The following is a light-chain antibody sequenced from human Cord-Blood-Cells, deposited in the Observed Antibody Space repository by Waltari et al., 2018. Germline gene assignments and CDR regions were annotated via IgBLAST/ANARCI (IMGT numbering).Light chain of an antibody. V-gene: IGLV3-1*01. J-gene: IGLJ2*01. CDR2: QDS. Sequence: SYELTQPPSVSVSPGPTASIPCSGAKLGDKYACWYQQKPGQSPVLVIYQDSERPSGIPERFSGSNSGNTATLTISGTQAMDEADYYCQAWDSSTVVFGGGTKLTVL. CDR1: KLGDKY. CDR3: QAWDSSTVV.